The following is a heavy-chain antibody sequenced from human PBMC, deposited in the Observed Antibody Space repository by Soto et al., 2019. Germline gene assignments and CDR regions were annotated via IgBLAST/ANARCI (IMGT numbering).Heavy chain of an antibody. V-gene: IGHV4-4*02. Sequence: SETLSLTCAVSGGSITSTNLWSWVRQPPGQGLEWIGEIYHTGSTNYNPSLKSRVTMSVDTSRNQFSLKLRSVTAADTAVYYCARSRYKWDLDWFGPWGQGTLVTVSS. CDR1: GGSITSTNL. CDR2: IYHTGST. J-gene: IGHJ5*02. CDR3: ARSRYKWDLDWFGP. D-gene: IGHD1-26*01.